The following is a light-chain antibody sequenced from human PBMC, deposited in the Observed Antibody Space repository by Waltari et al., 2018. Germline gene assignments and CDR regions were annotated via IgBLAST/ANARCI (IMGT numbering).Light chain of an antibody. CDR3: QQSYSGPPWT. J-gene: IGKJ1*01. CDR2: AAS. CDR1: QSISTF. V-gene: IGKV1-39*01. Sequence: DIQMTQSPSSLSASVGDRVTLTCRASQSISTFLNWYQQKPGRAPQVLIYAASRLLSGVPSRFSGSGSGTDFTLTISSLQPEDFATYFGQQSYSGPPWTFGQGTKVEVK.